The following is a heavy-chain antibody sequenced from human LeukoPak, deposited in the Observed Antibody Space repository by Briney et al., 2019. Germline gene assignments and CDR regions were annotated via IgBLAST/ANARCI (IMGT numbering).Heavy chain of an antibody. CDR1: GESFSGYY. CDR2: INHSGST. J-gene: IGHJ6*03. Sequence: PSETLSLTCAVYGESFSGYYWSWIRQPPGKGLEWIGEINHSGSTNYNPSLKSRVTISVDTSKNQFSLKLSSVDAGEPAVYYCARPHYCCSTSCYRWGYYYYYYMDVWGKGNTVTVSS. D-gene: IGHD2-2*01. V-gene: IGHV4-34*01. CDR3: ARPHYCCSTSCYRWGYYYYYYMDV.